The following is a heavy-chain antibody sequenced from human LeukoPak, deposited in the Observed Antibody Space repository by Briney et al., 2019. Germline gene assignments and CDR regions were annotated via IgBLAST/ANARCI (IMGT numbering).Heavy chain of an antibody. J-gene: IGHJ4*02. CDR2: IIPIFGTA. D-gene: IGHD5-12*01. CDR1: GYTFTSYG. Sequence: ASVKVSCKASGYTFTSYGISWVRQAPGQGLEWMGGIIPIFGTANYAQKFQGRVTITADESTSTAYMELSSLRSEDTAVYYCARDGEGGYSGYEVGAFDYWGQGTLVTVSS. V-gene: IGHV1-69*13. CDR3: ARDGEGGYSGYEVGAFDY.